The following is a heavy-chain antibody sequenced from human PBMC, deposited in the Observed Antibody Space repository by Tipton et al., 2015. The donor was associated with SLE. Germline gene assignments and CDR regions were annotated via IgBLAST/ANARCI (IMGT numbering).Heavy chain of an antibody. CDR3: ARHMRRRWGSGMAAKIDAFDI. D-gene: IGHD3-10*01. CDR1: GGSISSSY. Sequence: TLSLTCTVSGGSISSSYWSWIRQPPGKGLEWIGYIYYSGSTNYNTSLKSRVTISVDTSKNQVSLKLSSVTAADTAVYYCARHMRRRWGSGMAAKIDAFDIWGQGTMVTVSS. J-gene: IGHJ3*02. V-gene: IGHV4-59*12. CDR2: IYYSGST.